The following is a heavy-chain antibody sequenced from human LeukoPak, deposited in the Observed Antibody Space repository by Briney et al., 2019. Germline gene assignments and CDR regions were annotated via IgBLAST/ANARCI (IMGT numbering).Heavy chain of an antibody. CDR1: GYTFTSYG. CDR3: ARGDDYYDSSVAFDY. D-gene: IGHD3-22*01. Sequence: GASVKVSCKASGYTFTSYGISWVRQAPGQGLEWMGRISAYNGNTNYAQKLQGRVTMTTDTSTSTAYMELRSLRSDDTAVYYCARGDDYYDSSVAFDYWGQGTLVTVSS. J-gene: IGHJ4*02. V-gene: IGHV1-18*01. CDR2: ISAYNGNT.